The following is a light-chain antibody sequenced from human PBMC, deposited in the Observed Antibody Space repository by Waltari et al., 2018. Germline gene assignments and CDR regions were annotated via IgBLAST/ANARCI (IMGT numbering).Light chain of an antibody. CDR1: NLDNKY. CDR3: QAWDGSRGYV. CDR2: QDS. J-gene: IGLJ1*01. Sequence: SYEVTQPPSVSVSPGQTASITCSGDNLDNKYVYWYPQKAGQSPALVIYQDSKRPSGIPERFSGSNSGNTATLTISGTQALDEADYYCQAWDGSRGYVFGTGTKVTVL. V-gene: IGLV3-1*01.